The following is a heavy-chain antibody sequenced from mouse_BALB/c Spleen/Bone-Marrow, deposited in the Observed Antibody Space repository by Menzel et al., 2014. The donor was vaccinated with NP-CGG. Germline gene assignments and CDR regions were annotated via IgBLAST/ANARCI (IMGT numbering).Heavy chain of an antibody. V-gene: IGHV14-3*02. CDR2: IDPANGNT. Sequence: EVKLQESGAELVKPGASVKLSCTASGFNIXDTYMHWVKQRPEQGLEWIGRIDPANGNTKYDPKFQGKATITADTSSNTAYLQLSSLTSEDTAVYYRAPYYYGSSLFAYWGQGTLVTVSA. CDR1: GFNIXDTY. J-gene: IGHJ3*01. D-gene: IGHD1-1*01. CDR3: APYYYGSSLFAY.